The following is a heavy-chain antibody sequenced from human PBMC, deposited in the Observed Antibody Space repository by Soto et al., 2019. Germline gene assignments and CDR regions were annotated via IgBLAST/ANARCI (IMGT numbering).Heavy chain of an antibody. J-gene: IGHJ5*02. Sequence: QVQLVQSGAEVKKPGSSVKVSCKASGGTFSSYTISWVRQAPGQGLEWMGRIIPILGIANYAQKFQGRVTITADKSTSTAYMELSSLRSEDTAVYYCARSTNSNLLNWFDHWGQGTLVTVSS. D-gene: IGHD4-4*01. V-gene: IGHV1-69*02. CDR3: ARSTNSNLLNWFDH. CDR1: GGTFSSYT. CDR2: IIPILGIA.